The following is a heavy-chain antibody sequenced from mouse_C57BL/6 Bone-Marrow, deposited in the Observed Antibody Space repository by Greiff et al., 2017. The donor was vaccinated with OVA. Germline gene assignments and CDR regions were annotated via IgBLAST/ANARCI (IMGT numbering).Heavy chain of an antibody. D-gene: IGHD1-1*01. Sequence: DVMLVESGGGLVQPGGSLKLSCAASGFTFSDYYMYWVRQTPEKRLEWVAYISNGGGSTYYPDTVKGRFTISRDNAKNTLYLQMSRLKSEDTAMYYCARRGYGSSYTLYFDVWGTGTTVTVSS. CDR1: GFTFSDYY. CDR3: ARRGYGSSYTLYFDV. V-gene: IGHV5-12*01. CDR2: ISNGGGST. J-gene: IGHJ1*03.